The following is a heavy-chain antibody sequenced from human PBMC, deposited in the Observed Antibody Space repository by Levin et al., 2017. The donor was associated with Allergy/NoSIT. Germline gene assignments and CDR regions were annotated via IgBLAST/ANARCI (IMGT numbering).Heavy chain of an antibody. D-gene: IGHD2-15*01. V-gene: IGHV3-11*05. CDR3: ARGTRVVDF. CDR2: ISTRGSYT. J-gene: IGHJ4*02. Sequence: GESLKISCAASGFTFSDYYMSWIRQAPGRGLEWVSFISTRGSYTAHVDSVKGRFTISRDDARNSLYLQMNSLRVDDTAVYYCARGTRVVDFWGQGALVTVSS. CDR1: GFTFSDYY.